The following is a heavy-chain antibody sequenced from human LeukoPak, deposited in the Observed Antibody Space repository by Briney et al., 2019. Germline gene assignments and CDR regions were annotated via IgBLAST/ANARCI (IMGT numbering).Heavy chain of an antibody. V-gene: IGHV4-59*11. CDR3: ARLLDNDSSGDPDTFDM. D-gene: IGHD3-22*01. J-gene: IGHJ3*02. CDR2: IHYSGRT. Sequence: SETLPLTCSVSGGSISRHFWSWIRQPPGKGLDWIAFIHYSGRTKYNPSLQSRVTISIDTSENNFSLKLTSVTAADTAVYYCARLLDNDSSGDPDTFDMWGQGTVVSVSS. CDR1: GGSISRHF.